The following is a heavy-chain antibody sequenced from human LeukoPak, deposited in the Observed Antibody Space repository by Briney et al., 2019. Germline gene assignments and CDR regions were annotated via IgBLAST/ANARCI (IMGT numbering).Heavy chain of an antibody. V-gene: IGHV3-30*18. Sequence: PGRSLRLSCAASGFTFSSYGMHWVRQAPGKGLEWVAVISYDGSNKYYADSVKGRFTISRDNSKNTLYLQMNSLRAEDTAVYYCAKDGHYYDSSGYHHDAFDIWGQGTMVTVSS. CDR1: GFTFSSYG. J-gene: IGHJ3*02. CDR2: ISYDGSNK. CDR3: AKDGHYYDSSGYHHDAFDI. D-gene: IGHD3-22*01.